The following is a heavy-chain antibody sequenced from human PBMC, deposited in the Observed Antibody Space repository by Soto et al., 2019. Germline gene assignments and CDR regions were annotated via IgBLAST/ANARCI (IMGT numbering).Heavy chain of an antibody. J-gene: IGHJ4*02. D-gene: IGHD1-20*01. V-gene: IGHV3-15*01. CDR3: TTDPGDNWNSFDD. CDR1: GFTFSNAW. Sequence: GSLRLSCAASGFTFSNAWMSWVRQAPGKGLEWVGRIKSKTDGGTTDYAAPVKGRFTISRDDSKNTLYLQMNSLKTEDTAVYYCTTDPGDNWNSFDDWGQGTLVTVSS. CDR2: IKSKTDGGTT.